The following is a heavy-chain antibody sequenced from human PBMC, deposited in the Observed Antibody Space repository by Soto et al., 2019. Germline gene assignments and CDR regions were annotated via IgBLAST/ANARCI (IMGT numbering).Heavy chain of an antibody. CDR2: ICYSGST. CDR1: GCSIISYS. V-gene: IGHV4-59*01. J-gene: IGHJ4*02. CDR3: AKEAVAGQTYYFDK. Sequence: SXETLSLTCTVSGCSIISYSCRWIRQPPGKGLEWIGSICYSGSTNYNPSLKSRVTISVDTSKNQFSLKLSDVTAADTDVYYCAKEAVAGQTYYFDKWGQGNPV. D-gene: IGHD6-19*01.